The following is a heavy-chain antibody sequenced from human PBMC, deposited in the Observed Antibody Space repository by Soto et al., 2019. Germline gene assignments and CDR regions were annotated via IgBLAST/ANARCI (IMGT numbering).Heavy chain of an antibody. CDR3: ARLSGDYYLSWFDP. V-gene: IGHV4-38-2*01. D-gene: IGHD1-26*01. Sequence: NPSETLSLTCAVSGSSISSGYHWGWIRQPPGKGLEWIGSIYHSGGTYYNPSLKSRVTISVDTSKKQFSLKLSSVTAADTAVYYCARLSGDYYLSWFDPWGQGTLVTVSS. CDR1: GSSISSGYH. CDR2: IYHSGGT. J-gene: IGHJ5*02.